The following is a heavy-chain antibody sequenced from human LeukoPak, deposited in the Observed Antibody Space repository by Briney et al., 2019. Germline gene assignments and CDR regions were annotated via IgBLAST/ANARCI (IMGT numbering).Heavy chain of an antibody. V-gene: IGHV1-2*02. D-gene: IGHD3-10*01. CDR2: INPNSGGT. J-gene: IGHJ5*02. CDR3: ARDPRIPFGDGSLT. Sequence: ASVKVSCKASGGTFSSYAISWVRQAPGQGLEWMGWINPNSGGTNYAQKFQGRVTMTRDTSISTAYMELSRLRSDDTAVYYCARDPRIPFGDGSLTWGQGTLVTVSS. CDR1: GGTFSSYA.